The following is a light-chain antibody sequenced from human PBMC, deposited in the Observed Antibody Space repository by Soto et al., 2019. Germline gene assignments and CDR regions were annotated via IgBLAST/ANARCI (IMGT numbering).Light chain of an antibody. CDR3: MQGPHWPPT. Sequence: DVVMTQSPLSLPVTPGQPAFISCSSSQSLVFRDGNTYLNWFHQRPGQSPRRLIYQVSKRDSGVPDRFSGSGSGTDFTLKIGRVEAEDVGVYYCMQGPHWPPTFGQGTKVEI. V-gene: IGKV2-30*01. CDR1: QSLVFRDGNTY. CDR2: QVS. J-gene: IGKJ1*01.